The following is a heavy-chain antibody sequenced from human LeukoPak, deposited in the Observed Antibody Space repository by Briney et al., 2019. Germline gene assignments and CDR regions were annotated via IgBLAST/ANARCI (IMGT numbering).Heavy chain of an antibody. V-gene: IGHV3-64*01. CDR1: GFTFSSYA. CDR3: ARDQEEWLSNAFDI. CDR2: ISSNGGST. Sequence: PGGSLKLSCAASGFTFSSYAMHWVRQAPGKGLEYVSAISSNGGSTYYANSVKGRFTISRDNSKNTLYLQMGSLRAEDMAVYYCARDQEEWLSNAFDIWGQGTMVTVSS. D-gene: IGHD5-12*01. J-gene: IGHJ3*02.